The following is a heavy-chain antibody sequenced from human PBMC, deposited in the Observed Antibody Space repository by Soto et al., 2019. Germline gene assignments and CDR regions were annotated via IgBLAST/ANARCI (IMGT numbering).Heavy chain of an antibody. V-gene: IGHV2-5*02. Sequence: QITLKESGPTLVKPTQTLTLTCTFSAFSLSTGGVGVGWIRQPPGKALEWLALIYWDDDKRYSPSLRSRLTITKDTSKNQVVLTMTNMDPVDTATYYCIQSRCGGDCLQSYASYYYYGMDVWGHETTVTVSS. CDR2: IYWDDDK. D-gene: IGHD2-21*02. J-gene: IGHJ6*02. CDR3: IQSRCGGDCLQSYASYYYYGMDV. CDR1: AFSLSTGGVG.